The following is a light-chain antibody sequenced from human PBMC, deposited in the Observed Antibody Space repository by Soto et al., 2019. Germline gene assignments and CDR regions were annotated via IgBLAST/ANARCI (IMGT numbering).Light chain of an antibody. J-gene: IGKJ1*01. Sequence: TVLTHSPGSLSRYPLERATLSCMASQSVSNNYLAWYQQKPGQAPRLLIYGASNRATGIPDRFSGSGSGTDFTLTISRLEPEDFAVYYCQQYGSSGTFGQGTKVDIK. V-gene: IGKV3-20*01. CDR2: GAS. CDR3: QQYGSSGT. CDR1: QSVSNNY.